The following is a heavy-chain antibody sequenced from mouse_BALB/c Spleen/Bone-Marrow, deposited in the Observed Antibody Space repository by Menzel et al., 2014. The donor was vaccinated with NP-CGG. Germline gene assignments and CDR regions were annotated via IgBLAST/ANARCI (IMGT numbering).Heavy chain of an antibody. CDR2: IYPGSGST. Sequence: QVQLKESGPELVKPGASVKMSYKASGYTFTDYVITWVKQRTGQGLEWIGEIYPGSGSTYYNEKFKGKATLTADKSSNTAYMQLGSLTSEDSAVYFCARLDGNYRYAMDYWGQGTSVTVSS. CDR3: ARLDGNYRYAMDY. D-gene: IGHD2-1*01. CDR1: GYTFTDYV. J-gene: IGHJ4*01. V-gene: IGHV1-77*01.